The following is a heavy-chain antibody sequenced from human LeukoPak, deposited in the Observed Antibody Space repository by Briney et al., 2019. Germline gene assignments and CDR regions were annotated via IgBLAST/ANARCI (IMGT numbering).Heavy chain of an antibody. CDR3: AILQVVEKAFDI. Sequence: GGSLRLSCAASGFTFDDCAMHWVRQAPGKGLEWVSLISGDGGSTYYADSVKGRFTISRDNSKNSLYLQMNSLRTEDTALYYCAILQVVEKAFDIWGQGTMVTVSS. CDR2: ISGDGGST. J-gene: IGHJ3*02. D-gene: IGHD2-15*01. V-gene: IGHV3-43*02. CDR1: GFTFDDCA.